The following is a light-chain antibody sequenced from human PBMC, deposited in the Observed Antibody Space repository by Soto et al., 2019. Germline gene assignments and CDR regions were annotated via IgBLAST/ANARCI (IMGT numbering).Light chain of an antibody. V-gene: IGKV1-5*01. J-gene: IGKJ5*01. Sequence: DIQMPQSPSTLSASVGDRVTITCRASQSLNNDLAWYQQKPGKAPNLLIYDASTLERGVPSRFSGTGSGTEFTLAINSLQPYDFATYYCQQYHRSSITFGQGTRLEIK. CDR1: QSLNND. CDR3: QQYHRSSIT. CDR2: DAS.